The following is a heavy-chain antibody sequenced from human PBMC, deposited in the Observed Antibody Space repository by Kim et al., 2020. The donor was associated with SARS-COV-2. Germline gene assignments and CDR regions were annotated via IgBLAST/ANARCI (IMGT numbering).Heavy chain of an antibody. D-gene: IGHD3-22*01. CDR2: VYHSGST. J-gene: IGHJ4*02. V-gene: IGHV4-39*01. CDR3: ARLPHDSSGYVDC. CDR1: GGSISSSFNY. Sequence: SETLSLTCTVSGGSISSSFNYWGWIRQPPGKGLEWIGSVYHSGSTYDSPSLKSRVTVSVDTSKNEFSLKVTSVTAADTAVYFCARLPHDSSGYVDCWGQGILVTVPS.